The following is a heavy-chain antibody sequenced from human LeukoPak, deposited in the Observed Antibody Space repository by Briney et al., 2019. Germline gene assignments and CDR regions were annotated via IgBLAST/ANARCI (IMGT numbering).Heavy chain of an antibody. V-gene: IGHV4-39*01. J-gene: IGHJ4*02. CDR3: ARLYYYFDSSGNGGIDY. CDR1: GGSISSNNYY. Sequence: SETLSLTCSVSGGSISSNNYYWGWIRQPPGKGLEWIGNIYHRGSTYYNPSLWSRVSISADTSKNQFSLRLSSVTAADTAVYYCARLYYYFDSSGNGGIDYWGQGILVTVSS. CDR2: IYHRGST. D-gene: IGHD3-22*01.